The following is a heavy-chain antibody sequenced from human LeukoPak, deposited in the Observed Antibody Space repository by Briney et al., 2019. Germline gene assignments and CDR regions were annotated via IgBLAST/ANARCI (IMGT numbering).Heavy chain of an antibody. Sequence: SETLSLTCTVSGGSISSYYWSWIRQPPGKGLEWIGYIYYSGGTNYNPSLKSRVTISVDTSKNQFSLKLSSVTAADTAVYYCARDFGYCGSGSRNYYYYGMDVWGKGTTVTVSS. CDR3: ARDFGYCGSGSRNYYYYGMDV. V-gene: IGHV4-59*01. J-gene: IGHJ6*04. CDR2: IYYSGGT. D-gene: IGHD3-10*01. CDR1: GGSISSYY.